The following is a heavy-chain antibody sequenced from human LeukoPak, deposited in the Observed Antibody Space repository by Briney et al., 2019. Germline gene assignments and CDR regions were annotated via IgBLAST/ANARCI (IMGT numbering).Heavy chain of an antibody. CDR2: MNPNSGNT. Sequence: ASVKVSCKASVYTFTSYDINWVRQATGQGLEGMGWMNPNSGNTGYAQKFQGRVTMTRKTYISTAYMELRSMRSEDTAVYYCAIQGITFGGVIVNVLDYWGQGTLVTVSS. CDR3: AIQGITFGGVIVNVLDY. V-gene: IGHV1-8*01. CDR1: VYTFTSYD. J-gene: IGHJ4*02. D-gene: IGHD3-16*02.